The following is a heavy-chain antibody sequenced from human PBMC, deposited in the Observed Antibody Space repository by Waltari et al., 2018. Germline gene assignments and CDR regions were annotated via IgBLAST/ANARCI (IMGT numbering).Heavy chain of an antibody. CDR1: GFTFSSYS. Sequence: EVQLVESGGGLVKPGGSLRLSCAASGFTFSSYSMNWVRQAPGKGLEWVSSISSSSSYIYYADSVKGRFTISRDNAKNSLYLQMNSLRAEDTAVYYCARENRGVAGPDYWGQGTLVTVSS. J-gene: IGHJ4*02. V-gene: IGHV3-21*01. D-gene: IGHD3-3*01. CDR2: ISSSSSYI. CDR3: ARENRGVAGPDY.